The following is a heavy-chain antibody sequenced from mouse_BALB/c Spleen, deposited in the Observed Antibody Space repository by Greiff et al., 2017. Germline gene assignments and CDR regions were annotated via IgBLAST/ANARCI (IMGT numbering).Heavy chain of an antibody. CDR1: GFTFSSFG. Sequence: EVNLVESGGGLVQPGGSRKLSCAASGFTFSSFGMHWVRQAPEKGLEWVAYISSGSSTIYYADTVKGRFTISRDNPKNTLFLQMTSLRSEDTAMYYCARGYDYDGHYYAMDYWGQGTSVTVSS. J-gene: IGHJ4*01. CDR2: ISSGSSTI. D-gene: IGHD2-4*01. V-gene: IGHV5-17*02. CDR3: ARGYDYDGHYYAMDY.